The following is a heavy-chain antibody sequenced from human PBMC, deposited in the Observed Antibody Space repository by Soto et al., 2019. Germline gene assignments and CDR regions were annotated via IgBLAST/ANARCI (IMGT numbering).Heavy chain of an antibody. D-gene: IGHD5-12*01. CDR3: AGRRDGYRGAFYI. CDR2: IIPIFGTA. V-gene: IGHV1-69*01. CDR1: GGTFSSYA. Sequence: QVQLVQSGAEVKKPGSSVKVSCKASGGTFSSYAISWVRQAPGQGLEWMGGIIPIFGTANYAQKFQGRVTITADESTSTAYMELSSLRSEDTAGYYWAGRRDGYRGAFYILGQGKMVTGSS. J-gene: IGHJ3*02.